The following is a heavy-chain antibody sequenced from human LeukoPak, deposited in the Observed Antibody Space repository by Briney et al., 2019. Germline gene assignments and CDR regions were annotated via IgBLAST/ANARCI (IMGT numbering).Heavy chain of an antibody. V-gene: IGHV1-2*02. D-gene: IGHD3-22*01. J-gene: IGHJ5*02. CDR3: ARAWLRREYYYDSSGYLNWFDP. Sequence: GASVKVSCKASGYTFTGYYMHWVRQAPGQGLEWMGWINPKSGGTNYAQKLQGRVTMTTDTSTSTAYMELRSLRSDDTAVYYCARAWLRREYYYDSSGYLNWFDPWGQGTLVTVSS. CDR1: GYTFTGYY. CDR2: INPKSGGT.